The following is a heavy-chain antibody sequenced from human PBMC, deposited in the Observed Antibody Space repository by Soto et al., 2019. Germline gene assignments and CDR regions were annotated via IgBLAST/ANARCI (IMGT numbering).Heavy chain of an antibody. CDR3: AKDVSKSSYYYYYVIAV. V-gene: IGHV3-30*18. CDR1: GVTFSSYG. CDR2: ISYDGSNK. Sequence: PGGSLRLSCAASGVTFSSYGMHWVRQAPGKGLEWVAVISYDGSNKYYADSVKGRFTISRDNSKNTLYLQMNSLRAEDTAVYYCAKDVSKSSYYYYYVIAVWAQGTTVPVSS. J-gene: IGHJ6*02. D-gene: IGHD1-26*01.